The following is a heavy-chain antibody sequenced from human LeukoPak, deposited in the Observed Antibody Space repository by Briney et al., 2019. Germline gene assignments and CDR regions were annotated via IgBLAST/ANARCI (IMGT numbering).Heavy chain of an antibody. CDR1: GISFSNYW. D-gene: IGHD1-26*01. CDR3: ARDSGCSSPSLYYYYGMDV. V-gene: IGHV3-7*03. CDR2: IKEDGSDK. J-gene: IGHJ6*02. Sequence: GGSLRLSCAASGISFSNYWMTWIRQAPEKGLQWVANIKEDGSDKNYADSVKGRFTISRDNAKNSLYLQMNSLKAEDTAVYYCARDSGCSSPSLYYYYGMDVWGQGTTVTVSS.